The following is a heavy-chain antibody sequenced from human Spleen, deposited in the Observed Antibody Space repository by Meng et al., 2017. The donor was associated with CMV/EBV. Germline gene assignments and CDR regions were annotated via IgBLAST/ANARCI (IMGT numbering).Heavy chain of an antibody. V-gene: IGHV4-59*01. CDR2: VYDSGST. CDR3: ARDWAYYYDSSGYYRYFDY. Sequence: SETLSLTCTVSGGSISSYYWTWIRQPPGKGLEWIGYVYDSGSTNYNPSLESRVIISVDTSKNQFSLKLSSVTAADTAVYYCARDWAYYYDSSGYYRYFDYWGQGTLVTVSS. CDR1: GGSISSYY. J-gene: IGHJ4*02. D-gene: IGHD3-22*01.